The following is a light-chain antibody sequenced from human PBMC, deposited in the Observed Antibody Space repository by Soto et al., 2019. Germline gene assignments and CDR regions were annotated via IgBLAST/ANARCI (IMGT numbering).Light chain of an antibody. V-gene: IGKV1-39*01. J-gene: IGKJ1*01. CDR3: QHSFSSSCT. CDR1: QSISNY. CDR2: AAS. Sequence: DIQMTQSPASLSASIGDRVIITCRASQSISNYLNWYQHKPGRAPKFLIYAASSLQSGVPSRFSGSGSVTDFTLTISSLQREDFGTYFCQHSFSSSCTFGQGTKVE.